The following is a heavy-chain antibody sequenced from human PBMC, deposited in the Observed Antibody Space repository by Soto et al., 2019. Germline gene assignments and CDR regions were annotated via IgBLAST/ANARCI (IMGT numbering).Heavy chain of an antibody. CDR2: ISTYNGNT. CDR1: GYMFSSYG. D-gene: IGHD3-10*01. V-gene: IGHV1-18*01. J-gene: IGHJ6*02. Sequence: ASVKVSCKASGYMFSSYGINWVRQAPGRGLEWMGWISTYNGNTKYGQKFQGRVTLTTETSTSTGYMELRSLRSDDTAVYYSASEINYYGSGSYYKATQKEPSHYGMDVWGQGTTVTVSS. CDR3: ASEINYYGSGSYYKATQKEPSHYGMDV.